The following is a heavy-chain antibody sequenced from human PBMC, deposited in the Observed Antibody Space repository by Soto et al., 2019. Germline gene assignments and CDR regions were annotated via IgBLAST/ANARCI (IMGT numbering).Heavy chain of an antibody. V-gene: IGHV4-39*01. J-gene: IGHJ6*02. CDR2: IYYSGST. CDR3: ARVITIFGVVYGMDV. Sequence: SETLSLTCTVSGGSIRSSSYYWGWIRQPPGKGLEWIGSIYYSGSTYYNPSLKSRVTISVDTSKNQFSLKLSSVTAADTAVYYCARVITIFGVVYGMDVWGQGTTVTVSS. CDR1: GGSIRSSSYY. D-gene: IGHD3-3*01.